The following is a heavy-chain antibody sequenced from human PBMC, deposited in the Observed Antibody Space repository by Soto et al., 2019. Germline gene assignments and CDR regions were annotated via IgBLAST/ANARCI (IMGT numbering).Heavy chain of an antibody. J-gene: IGHJ6*02. CDR2: ISAYNGNT. V-gene: IGHV1-18*01. D-gene: IGHD6-19*01. Sequence: QVQLVQPGAEVKQPGASVKVSCKASGYTFTSYGISWVRQAPGHGLEWMGWISAYNGNTNYAPKLQGRVTMTTDTATSNAYMELRSLRADDTAVYYCARERRAVAGTYYYYGMAVWGQGTTVTVSS. CDR1: GYTFTSYG. CDR3: ARERRAVAGTYYYYGMAV.